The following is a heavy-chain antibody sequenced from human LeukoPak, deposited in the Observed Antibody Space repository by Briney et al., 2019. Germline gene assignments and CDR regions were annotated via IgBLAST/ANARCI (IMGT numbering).Heavy chain of an antibody. CDR2: ISHSGST. J-gene: IGHJ4*02. CDR1: GFSISSDYF. Sequence: SETLSLTCAVSGFSISSDYFWGWLRQPPGKGLEWIGSISHSGSTYYNPSLKSRVTISIETSKNHFSLKLSSVTAADTALFYCARGMSAYSGFGPFDYFDYWGQGTLVTVSS. CDR3: ARGMSAYSGFGPFDYFDY. V-gene: IGHV4-38-2*01. D-gene: IGHD5-12*01.